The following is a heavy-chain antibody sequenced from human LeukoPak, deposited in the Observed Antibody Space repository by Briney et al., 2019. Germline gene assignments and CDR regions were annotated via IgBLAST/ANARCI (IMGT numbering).Heavy chain of an antibody. D-gene: IGHD5-18*01. CDR1: GGSFGGYY. CDR2: INHSGST. V-gene: IGHV4-34*01. CDR3: ASDVDTAMGGTY. J-gene: IGHJ4*02. Sequence: SETLSLTCAVYGGSFGGYYWNWIRQPPGKGLEWIGEINHSGSTNYNPSLKSRVTISVDTSKNQFSLKLSSVTAVDTAVYYCASDVDTAMGGTYWGQGTLVTVSS.